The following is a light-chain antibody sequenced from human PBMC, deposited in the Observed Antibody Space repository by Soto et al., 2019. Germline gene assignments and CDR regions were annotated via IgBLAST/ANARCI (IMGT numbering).Light chain of an antibody. CDR3: QTWGVGLNWV. V-gene: IGLV4-69*01. J-gene: IGLJ3*02. CDR2: VNSDGSH. CDR1: SGHTSYA. Sequence: QLVLTQSPSASASLGASVKLTCTLTSGHTSYAIAWHQKQPEKGPRFLMKVNSDGSHTKGDGIPDRFSGSSSGAERHLTISSLQSEDEADYYCQTWGVGLNWVFGGGTKLTVL.